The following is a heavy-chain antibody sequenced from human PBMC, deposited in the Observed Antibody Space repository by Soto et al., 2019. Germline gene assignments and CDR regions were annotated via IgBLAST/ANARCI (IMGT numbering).Heavy chain of an antibody. CDR3: AKDSGGYCSSTSCLNDY. Sequence: PGGSLRLSCAASGFTFSSYAMSWVRQAPGKGLEWVSAISGSGGSTYYADSVKGRFTISRDNSKNTLYLQMNSLRAEDTAVYYCAKDSGGYCSSTSCLNDYWGQGTLVTVSS. CDR2: ISGSGGST. J-gene: IGHJ4*02. V-gene: IGHV3-23*01. D-gene: IGHD2-2*01. CDR1: GFTFSSYA.